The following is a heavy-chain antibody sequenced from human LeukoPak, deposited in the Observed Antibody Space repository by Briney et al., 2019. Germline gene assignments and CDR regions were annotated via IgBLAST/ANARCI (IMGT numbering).Heavy chain of an antibody. CDR1: GFTFSSYW. V-gene: IGHV3-7*01. D-gene: IGHD3-10*01. CDR2: IKQDGSEK. J-gene: IGHJ6*03. Sequence: GGTLRLSCAASGFTFSSYWMGWVRQAPGKGLEWVANIKQDGSEKYYVDSVKGRFTISRDNAKNLLYLQVNSLRAEDTAVYYCARDQLWLYGRTSYYYYFYMDIWGTGTTVAVSS. CDR3: ARDQLWLYGRTSYYYYFYMDI.